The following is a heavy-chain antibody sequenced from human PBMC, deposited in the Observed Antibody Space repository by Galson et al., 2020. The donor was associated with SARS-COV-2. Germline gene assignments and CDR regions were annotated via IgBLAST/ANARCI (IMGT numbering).Heavy chain of an antibody. CDR3: ATARYNSGSSPGGYYYYGMDV. Sequence: ASVKVSCKVSGYTLTDLSMHWVRQAPGKGLEWMGGFDPEDGETIYAQKFQGRVTMTEDTSTDTAYMELSSLRSEDTAVYYCATARYNSGSSPGGYYYYGMDVWGQGTTVTVSS. CDR2: FDPEDGET. J-gene: IGHJ6*02. V-gene: IGHV1-24*01. D-gene: IGHD3-10*01. CDR1: GYTLTDLS.